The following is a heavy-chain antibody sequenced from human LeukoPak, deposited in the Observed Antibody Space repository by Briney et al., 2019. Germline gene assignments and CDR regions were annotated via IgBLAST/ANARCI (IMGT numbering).Heavy chain of an antibody. D-gene: IGHD3-16*02. J-gene: IGHJ3*02. CDR1: GGSISSYY. V-gene: IGHV4-59*01. CDR3: ARTGAIIVSDAFDI. Sequence: SETLSLTCTVSGGSISSYYWSWIRQPPGKGLEWIGYIYYSGSTSYNPSLKSRVTISVDTSKNQFSLKLSSVTAADTAVYYCARTGAIIVSDAFDIWGQGTMVTVSS. CDR2: IYYSGST.